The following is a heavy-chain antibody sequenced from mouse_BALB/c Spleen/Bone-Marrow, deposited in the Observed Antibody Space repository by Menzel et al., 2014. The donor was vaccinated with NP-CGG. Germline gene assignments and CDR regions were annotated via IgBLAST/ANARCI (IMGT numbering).Heavy chain of an antibody. J-gene: IGHJ2*01. D-gene: IGHD2-3*01. Sequence: EVQRVESGGGLVQPGGSLRLSCATSGFTFTGYYMSWVRQPPGKALEWLGFIRNKANGYTTEYSASVKGRFTISRDNSQSILYLQMSTLRAEDSATYYCARGGNDLDYWGQGTTLTVSS. CDR1: GFTFTGYY. CDR3: ARGGNDLDY. V-gene: IGHV7-3*02. CDR2: IRNKANGYTT.